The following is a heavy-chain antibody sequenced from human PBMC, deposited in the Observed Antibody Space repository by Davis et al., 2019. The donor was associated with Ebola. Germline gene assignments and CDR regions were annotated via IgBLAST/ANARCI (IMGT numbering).Heavy chain of an antibody. J-gene: IGHJ4*02. Sequence: PGGSLRPSCEAPGSTLSSHAMSWVRQAQGKGLEWVPAISGRGGSTYYAYYADSVKGRFTISRDNSSNTLYLQMNSLRAEDTAVYYCAKCGEYYDFWSGYSPFDYWGQGTLVTVSS. V-gene: IGHV3-23*01. CDR3: AKCGEYYDFWSGYSPFDY. CDR2: ISGRGGSTYYA. D-gene: IGHD3-3*01. CDR1: GSTLSSHA.